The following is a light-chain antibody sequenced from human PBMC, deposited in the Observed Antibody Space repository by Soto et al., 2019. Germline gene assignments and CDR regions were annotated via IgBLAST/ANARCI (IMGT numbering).Light chain of an antibody. CDR2: DVT. V-gene: IGLV2-14*03. J-gene: IGLJ2*01. CDR3: SSYTSSDTRVV. Sequence: QSALTQPDSVSGSPGESMTIACSGTGSDVGVYTYVSWYQRHPGKAPTLIIYDVTNRPSGVSDRFSGSKSGNTASLTISALQAEDEGDYYCSSYTSSDTRVVFGGGTKLTVL. CDR1: GSDVGVYTY.